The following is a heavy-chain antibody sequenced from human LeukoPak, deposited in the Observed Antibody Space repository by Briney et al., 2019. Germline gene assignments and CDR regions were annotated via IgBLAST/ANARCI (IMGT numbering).Heavy chain of an antibody. CDR1: GFTVSSNY. CDR2: IYSDGST. V-gene: IGHV3-53*01. J-gene: IGHJ4*02. Sequence: GGSLRLSCAASGFTVSSNYMSWVRQAPGKGLEWVSVIYSDGSTFHADSVKGRFTISRDNAKNSLYLQMNSLRAEDTAVYYCARDPRIVGATHFDYWGQGTLVTVSS. CDR3: ARDPRIVGATHFDY. D-gene: IGHD1-26*01.